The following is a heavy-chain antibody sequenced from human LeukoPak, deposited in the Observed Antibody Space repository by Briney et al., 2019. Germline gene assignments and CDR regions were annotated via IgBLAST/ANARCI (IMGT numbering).Heavy chain of an antibody. J-gene: IGHJ4*02. CDR1: GYTFTSYG. CDR3: ARDLYSSGQVGY. Sequence: ASVKVSCKASGYTFTSYGISWVRQAPGQGLEWMGWISAYNGNTNYAQRVQGRVTMTTDTSTSTAYMELRSLRSDDTAVYYCARDLYSSGQVGYWGQGTLVTVSS. V-gene: IGHV1-18*01. D-gene: IGHD6-19*01. CDR2: ISAYNGNT.